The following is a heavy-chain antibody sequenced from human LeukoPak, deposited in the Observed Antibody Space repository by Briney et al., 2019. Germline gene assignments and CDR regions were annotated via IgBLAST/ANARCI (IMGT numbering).Heavy chain of an antibody. Sequence: GGSLRLSCAASGFTFSNYAMSWVRQAPGKGLEWVSAISGSGGNTYYADSVKGRFTISRDNSMNTLYLQMNSLRAEDTAVYYCAREVTIFGVVIIPSRYWYFDYWGQGTLVTVSS. CDR1: GFTFSNYA. V-gene: IGHV3-23*01. CDR3: AREVTIFGVVIIPSRYWYFDY. CDR2: ISGSGGNT. J-gene: IGHJ4*02. D-gene: IGHD3-3*01.